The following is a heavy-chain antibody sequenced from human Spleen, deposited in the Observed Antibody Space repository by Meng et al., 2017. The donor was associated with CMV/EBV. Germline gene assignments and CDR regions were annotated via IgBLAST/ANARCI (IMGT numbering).Heavy chain of an antibody. CDR3: ARDQTTTISAALDV. CDR1: GFTFSSFV. D-gene: IGHD3-9*01. J-gene: IGHJ3*01. V-gene: IGHV3-48*04. CDR2: ISSSSSLK. Sequence: GESLKISCAASGFTFSSFVMHWVRQAPGKGLEWISYISSSSSLKTYADSVKGRFTIARDNAQKSLYLQMNSLRVEDTAVYYCARDQTTTISAALDVWGQGTMVTVSS.